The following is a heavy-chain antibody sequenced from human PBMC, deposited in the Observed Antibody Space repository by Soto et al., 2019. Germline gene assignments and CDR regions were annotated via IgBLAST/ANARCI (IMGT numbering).Heavy chain of an antibody. D-gene: IGHD3-9*01. CDR1: GYFFASYD. CDR3: ARDRGDILTGYYRVGYYFDY. V-gene: IGHV1-8*01. CDR2: MNPNSGNA. J-gene: IGHJ4*02. Sequence: GPSVKVSCKASGYFFASYDINWVRQATGQGLEWMGWMNPNSGNAGYAQKFQGRVTMTRDTSTSTVYMELSSLRSEDTAVYYCARDRGDILTGYYRVGYYFDYWGQGTLVTVSS.